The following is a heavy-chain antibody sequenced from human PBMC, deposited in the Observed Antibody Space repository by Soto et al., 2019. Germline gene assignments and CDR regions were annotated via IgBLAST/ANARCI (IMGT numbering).Heavy chain of an antibody. CDR1: GGTFSSYA. D-gene: IGHD3-22*01. CDR3: AREGDYYDSSGEKTDAFDI. V-gene: IGHV1-69*01. Sequence: QVQLVQSGAEVKKPGSSVKVSCKASGGTFSSYAISWVRQAPGQGLEWMGGTIPIFGTANYAQKFQGRVTITADESTSTAYMELSSLRSEDTAVYYCAREGDYYDSSGEKTDAFDIWGQGTMVTVSS. J-gene: IGHJ3*02. CDR2: TIPIFGTA.